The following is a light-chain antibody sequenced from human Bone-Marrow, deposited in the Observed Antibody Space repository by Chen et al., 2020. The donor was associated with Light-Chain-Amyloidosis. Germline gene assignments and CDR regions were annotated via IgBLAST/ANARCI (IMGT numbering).Light chain of an antibody. CDR2: RDT. V-gene: IGLV3-25*03. CDR3: QAADSSGAYEVI. Sequence: SYELTQPPSVSVSPGQTARITCSGDDLPTKYAYWYQQKPGQAPVLVIHRDTERPSGISERFSGSRSGTTATLTLSGVQAEDMAGYHCQAADSSGAYEVIFGGGTKLTVL. CDR1: DLPTKY. J-gene: IGLJ2*01.